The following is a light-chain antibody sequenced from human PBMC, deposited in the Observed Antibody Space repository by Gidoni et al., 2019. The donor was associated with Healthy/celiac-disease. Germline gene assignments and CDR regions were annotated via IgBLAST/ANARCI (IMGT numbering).Light chain of an antibody. CDR3: SSYTSSSTPV. CDR2: DVS. Sequence: LTQPASVSGSPGQSITISCTGTSSDVGGYNYVSWYQQHPGKAPNLMIYDVSNRPSGVSNRFSGSKSGNTASLTISGLQAEDEADYYCSSYTSSSTPVFGGGTKLTVL. J-gene: IGLJ3*02. V-gene: IGLV2-14*03. CDR1: SSDVGGYNY.